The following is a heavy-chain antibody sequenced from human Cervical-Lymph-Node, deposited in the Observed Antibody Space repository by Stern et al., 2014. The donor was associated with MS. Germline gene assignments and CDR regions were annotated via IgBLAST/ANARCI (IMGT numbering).Heavy chain of an antibody. J-gene: IGHJ3*02. D-gene: IGHD3-10*01. CDR3: ARAGGVISNDASDI. CDR1: GFTFSSYG. V-gene: IGHV3-33*01. Sequence: VQLVESGGGVVQPGRSLRLSCAASGFTFSSYGMHWVRPAPGKGLEWVAVIWYDGSNKYYADSVKGRFTISRDDSKNTLYLQMNSLRAEDTAVYYCARAGGVISNDASDIWGQGTMVTVSS. CDR2: IWYDGSNK.